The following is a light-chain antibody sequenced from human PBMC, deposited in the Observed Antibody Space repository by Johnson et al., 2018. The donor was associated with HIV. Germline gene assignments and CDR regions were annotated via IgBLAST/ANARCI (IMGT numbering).Light chain of an antibody. CDR3: GTWDSSLSAYV. Sequence: QSVLTQPPSVSEAPGQKVTISCSGSSSNIGNNYVSWYQQLQGTAPKLLIYDNNKRPSGIPDRFSGSKSGTSATLGITGLQTGDEADYYCGTWDSSLSAYVFGTGTKVTV. CDR1: SSNIGNNY. J-gene: IGLJ1*01. V-gene: IGLV1-51*01. CDR2: DNN.